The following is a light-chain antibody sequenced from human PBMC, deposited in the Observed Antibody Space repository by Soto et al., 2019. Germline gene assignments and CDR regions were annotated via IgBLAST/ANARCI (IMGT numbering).Light chain of an antibody. J-gene: IGKJ1*01. CDR2: AAS. CDR3: QQSYSTPQT. CDR1: QSISSY. Sequence: IQRTHSPSSLSASLGDMVTITFRASQSISSYLNWYQQKPGKAPKLLIYAASSLQSGVPSRFSGSGSGTDFTLTISSLQPEDFATYYCQQSYSTPQTFGQGTKVDIK. V-gene: IGKV1-39*01.